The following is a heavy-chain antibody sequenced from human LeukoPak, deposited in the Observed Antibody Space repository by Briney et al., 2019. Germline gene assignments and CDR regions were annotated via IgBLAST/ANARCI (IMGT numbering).Heavy chain of an antibody. D-gene: IGHD6-19*01. V-gene: IGHV3-49*03. CDR2: IRSKAYGGTT. Sequence: PGGSLRLSCTASGFTLGDYAMSWFRQAPGKGLEWVGFIRSKAYGGTTEYAASVKGRFTISRDDSKSIAYLQMNSLKTEDTAVYYCTRTPPVAGNYYYYYMDVWGKGTTVTVSS. CDR1: GFTLGDYA. J-gene: IGHJ6*03. CDR3: TRTPPVAGNYYYYYMDV.